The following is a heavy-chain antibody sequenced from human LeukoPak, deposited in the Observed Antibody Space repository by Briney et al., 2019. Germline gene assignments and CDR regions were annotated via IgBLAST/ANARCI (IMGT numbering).Heavy chain of an antibody. D-gene: IGHD3-10*01. Sequence: GGSLRLSCAAAGFTFSDYGMNWVRQAPGKGLEWVSYISSSGSTIYYADSVKGRFTISRDNAKNSLYLQMNSQRAEDTAVYYCARVMGSMVRGVIVGHFDYWGQGTLVTVSS. CDR3: ARVMGSMVRGVIVGHFDY. V-gene: IGHV3-48*04. J-gene: IGHJ4*02. CDR2: ISSSGSTI. CDR1: GFTFSDYG.